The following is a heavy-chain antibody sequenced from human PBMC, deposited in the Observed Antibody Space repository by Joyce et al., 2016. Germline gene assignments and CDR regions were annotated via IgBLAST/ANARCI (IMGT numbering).Heavy chain of an antibody. D-gene: IGHD5-24*01. CDR1: GGSFNKYT. J-gene: IGHJ6*02. CDR3: AGTFNYPHHDGMDV. CDR2: IIPMLNMT. V-gene: IGHV1-69*02. Sequence: QVHLVQSGAEVKKSGSSVKVSCKASGGSFNKYTVSWVRQAPGQGLAWLGRIIPMLNMTHQSQEFQGRVTITADKSTTTAYMQLTGLRSDDTAVYFCAGTFNYPHHDGMDVWGQGTTVTVSS.